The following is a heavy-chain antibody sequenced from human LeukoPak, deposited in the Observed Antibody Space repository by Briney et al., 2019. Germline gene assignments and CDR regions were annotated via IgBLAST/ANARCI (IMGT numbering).Heavy chain of an antibody. Sequence: GGSLRLSCATSGFTFSSYGMHWVRQAPGRGLEWVAVILSDGRNRFYVDAVKGRFTFSRDNSKNTLSLQMNSLRAEDTAVYYCAKERGPFDAFDIWGQGTMVTVSS. CDR1: GFTFSSYG. CDR2: ILSDGRNR. J-gene: IGHJ3*02. CDR3: AKERGPFDAFDI. V-gene: IGHV3-33*06.